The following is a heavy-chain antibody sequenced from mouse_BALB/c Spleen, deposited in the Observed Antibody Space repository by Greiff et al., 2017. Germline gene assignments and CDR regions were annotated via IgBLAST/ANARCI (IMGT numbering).Heavy chain of an antibody. CDR3: ARSLYDYDVRGAMDD. CDR2: IDPSDSYT. D-gene: IGHD2-4*01. V-gene: IGHV1-69*02. CDR1: GYTFTSYW. Sequence: QVQLQQPGAELVKPGASVKLSCKASGYTFTSYWMHWVKQRPGQGLEWIGEIDPSDSYTNYNQKFKGKATLTVDKSSSTAYMQLSSLTSEDSAVYYCARSLYDYDVRGAMDDWGQGTSVTVSS. J-gene: IGHJ4*01.